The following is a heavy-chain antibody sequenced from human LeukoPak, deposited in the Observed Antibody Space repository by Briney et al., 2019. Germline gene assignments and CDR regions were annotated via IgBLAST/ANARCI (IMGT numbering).Heavy chain of an antibody. J-gene: IGHJ1*01. D-gene: IGHD6-6*01. CDR1: GFTFSNYA. V-gene: IGHV3-15*01. CDR2: IKSKTDGGTT. CDR3: AKRESIAARPEYFQH. Sequence: PGGSLRLSCAASGFTFSNYAVNWVRQAPGKGLEWVGRIKSKTDGGTTDYAAPVKGRFTISRDDSKNTLYLQMNSLRAEDTAVYYCAKRESIAARPEYFQHWGQGTLVTVSS.